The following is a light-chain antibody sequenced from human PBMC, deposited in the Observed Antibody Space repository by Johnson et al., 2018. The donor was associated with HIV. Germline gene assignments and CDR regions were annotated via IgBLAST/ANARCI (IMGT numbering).Light chain of an antibody. CDR3: GTWDSSLGGHYV. CDR2: ENN. J-gene: IGLJ1*01. CDR1: SSDMGNYA. V-gene: IGLV1-51*02. Sequence: QSLLTQPPSVSAAPGQKVTISCSGSSSDMGNYAVSWYQQLPGTAPNLLIYENNKRPSGIPNRFSGSKSGTSAPLGITGLQTGDEADYYCGTWDSSLGGHYVFGTGTKVTVL.